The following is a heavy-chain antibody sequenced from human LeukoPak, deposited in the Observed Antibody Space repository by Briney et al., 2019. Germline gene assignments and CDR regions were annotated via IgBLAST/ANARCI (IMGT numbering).Heavy chain of an antibody. D-gene: IGHD6-6*01. CDR3: ARGEEDSSSAFDY. Sequence: SVKVSCKASGGTFSSYAISWVRQAPGQGLEWMGGIIPIFGTANYAQKFQGRVTITTDESTSTAYMELSSLRSEDTAVYYCARGEEDSSSAFDYWGQGTLVTVSS. J-gene: IGHJ4*02. CDR2: IIPIFGTA. CDR1: GGTFSSYA. V-gene: IGHV1-69*05.